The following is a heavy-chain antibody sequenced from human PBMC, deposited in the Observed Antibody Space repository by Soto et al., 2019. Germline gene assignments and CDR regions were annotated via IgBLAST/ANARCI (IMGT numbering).Heavy chain of an antibody. CDR3: ARQGFSYYENNWFDP. D-gene: IGHD3-22*01. CDR2: IYPGDSDT. J-gene: IGHJ5*02. Sequence: GESLKISCKGSGYSFTSYWIGWVRQMPGKGLEWMGIIYPGDSDTRYSPSFQGQVTISADKSISTAYLQWSSLKASDTAMYYCARQGFSYYENNWFDPWGQGTLVTVSS. CDR1: GYSFTSYW. V-gene: IGHV5-51*01.